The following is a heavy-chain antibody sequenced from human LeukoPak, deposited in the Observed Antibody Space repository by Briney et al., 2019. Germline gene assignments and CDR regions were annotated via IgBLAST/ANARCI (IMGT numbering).Heavy chain of an antibody. J-gene: IGHJ4*02. CDR3: TNNYAGGVGY. V-gene: IGHV3-73*01. Sequence: RGSLRLSCAASGFNFSGSAMHWVRQASGKGREWLGRIRSKANGYATTYVASVEGRFTISRDDSSNTAYLQMNSLKTEDTAVYYCTNNYAGGVGYWGQGTLVTVSS. CDR2: IRSKANGYAT. D-gene: IGHD3-16*01. CDR1: GFNFSGSA.